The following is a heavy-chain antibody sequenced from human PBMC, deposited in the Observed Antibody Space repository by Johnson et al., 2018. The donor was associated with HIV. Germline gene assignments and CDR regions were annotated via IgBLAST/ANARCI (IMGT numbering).Heavy chain of an antibody. V-gene: IGHV3-30*14. J-gene: IGHJ3*02. CDR2: ISFDGSNK. CDR1: GFTLSKYA. CDR3: ASSSPRDAFDI. Sequence: VQLVESGGGVVQPGRSLRLSCAASGFTLSKYAMHWVRQAPGKGLEWVAVISFDGSNKYNADSVKGRFIISRDNSKNTLYLQMNSLRAEDTAVYYCASSSPRDAFDIWGQGTMVTVSS.